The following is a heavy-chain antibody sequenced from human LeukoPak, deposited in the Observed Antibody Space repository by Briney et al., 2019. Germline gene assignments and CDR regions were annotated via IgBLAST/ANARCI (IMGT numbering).Heavy chain of an antibody. CDR3: ARARYCTSGTCYSDY. V-gene: IGHV3-74*01. CDR2: INGDGSDT. J-gene: IGHJ4*02. D-gene: IGHD2-8*01. CDR1: GFTFSTYW. Sequence: GGSLRLSCAASGFTFSTYWKQWVRQAPGKGLVWVSRINGDGSDTIYADSVKGRFTISRDNTKNTLYLQMNSLRADDTAVYYCARARYCTSGTCYSDYWGQGTLVTVSS.